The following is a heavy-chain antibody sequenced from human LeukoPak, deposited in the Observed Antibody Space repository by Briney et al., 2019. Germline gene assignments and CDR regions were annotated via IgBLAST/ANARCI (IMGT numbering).Heavy chain of an antibody. V-gene: IGHV3-66*01. CDR2: IYSGGST. D-gene: IGHD3/OR15-3a*01. Sequence: GGSLRLSCAASGFTVSSNYMSWVRQAPGKGLEWVSVIYSGGSTYYADSVKGRFTISRDNSKNTLYVNSLRAEDTAVYYCAKVRTGHYFDYWGQGTLVTVSS. J-gene: IGHJ4*02. CDR3: AKVRTGHYFDY. CDR1: GFTVSSNY.